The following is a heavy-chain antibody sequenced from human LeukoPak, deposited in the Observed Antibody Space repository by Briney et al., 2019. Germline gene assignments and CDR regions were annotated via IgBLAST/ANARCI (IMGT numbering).Heavy chain of an antibody. V-gene: IGHV3-23*01. CDR1: GFTFSSYS. CDR2: ISGTGGDI. CDR3: AKSPMRTVTTNYFDY. Sequence: GGSLRLSCAASGFTFSSYSMNWVRQAPGKGLEWVSAISGTGGDIHYADSVKGRFTISRDNSKNTLYLQMNSLRAEDTAVYYCAKSPMRTVTTNYFDYWGLGTLVTVSS. D-gene: IGHD4-17*01. J-gene: IGHJ4*02.